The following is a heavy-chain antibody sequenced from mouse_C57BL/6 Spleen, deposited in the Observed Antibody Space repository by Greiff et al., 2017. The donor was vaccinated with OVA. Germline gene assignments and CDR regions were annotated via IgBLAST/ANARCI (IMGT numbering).Heavy chain of an antibody. J-gene: IGHJ4*01. D-gene: IGHD4-1*01. V-gene: IGHV2-5*01. Sequence: VKLMESGPGLVQPSQSLSITCTVSGFSLTSYGVHWVRQSPGKGLEWLGVIWRGGSTDYNAAFMSRLSITKDNSKSQVFFKMNSLQADDTAIYYCAKNSPGTNAMDYWGQGTSVTVSS. CDR2: IWRGGST. CDR1: GFSLTSYG. CDR3: AKNSPGTNAMDY.